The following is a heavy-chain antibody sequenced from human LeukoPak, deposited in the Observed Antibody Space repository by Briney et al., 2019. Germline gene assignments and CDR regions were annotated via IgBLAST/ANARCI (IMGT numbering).Heavy chain of an antibody. V-gene: IGHV1-2*02. CDR3: ARDSRVGVYFDWFRDYYYYMDV. CDR2: INPNSGGT. J-gene: IGHJ6*03. Sequence: ASVKVSCKASGGTFSGHGISWVRQAPGQGFEWMGWINPNSGGTNYAQKSQGRVTMTRDTSISTAYMGLSRLRSDDTAVYYCARDSRVGVYFDWFRDYYYYMDVWGKGTTVTVSS. CDR1: GGTFSGHG. D-gene: IGHD3-9*01.